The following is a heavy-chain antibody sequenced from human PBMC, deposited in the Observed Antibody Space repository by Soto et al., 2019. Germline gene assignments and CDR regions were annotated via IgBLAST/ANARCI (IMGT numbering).Heavy chain of an antibody. Sequence: AASVKVSCKASGGTFSNYAISWVRQAPGQGLEWMGVIIPILGTTNYAQNLQGRVTITADESTSTAYMELSSLRSEDTAVYYCANFFVETGGSSGWPWSFHFWGQGTLVTVSS. D-gene: IGHD6-25*01. CDR1: GGTFSNYA. CDR3: ANFFVETGGSSGWPWSFHF. CDR2: IIPILGTT. J-gene: IGHJ4*02. V-gene: IGHV1-69*13.